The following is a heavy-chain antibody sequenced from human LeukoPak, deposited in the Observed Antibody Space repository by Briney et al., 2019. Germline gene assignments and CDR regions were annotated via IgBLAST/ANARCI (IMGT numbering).Heavy chain of an antibody. Sequence: GGSLRLSCAASGFAVGNNYMSWVRQAPGKGLEWVSLIYSGGSTYYADSVKGRFTISRDTSNNTLYLQMNSLRAEDTAVYYCARDPLGGYYDSSGYRVSYYYGMDVWGQGTTVTVSS. D-gene: IGHD3-22*01. CDR1: GFAVGNNY. CDR3: ARDPLGGYYDSSGYRVSYYYGMDV. J-gene: IGHJ6*02. V-gene: IGHV3-53*01. CDR2: IYSGGST.